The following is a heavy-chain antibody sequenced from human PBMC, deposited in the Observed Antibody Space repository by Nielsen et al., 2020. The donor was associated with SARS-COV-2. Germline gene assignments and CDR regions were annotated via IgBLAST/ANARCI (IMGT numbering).Heavy chain of an antibody. Sequence: LSLTCAASGFSFDDFAMHWIRQAPGKGLEWVSSINWNSGSIGYADSVKGRFTISRDNARNSLYLQMNSLRAEDMAVYYCAREVGWLQFGWFDPWGQGTLVTVSS. V-gene: IGHV3-9*03. D-gene: IGHD5-24*01. CDR3: AREVGWLQFGWFDP. CDR2: INWNSGSI. J-gene: IGHJ5*02. CDR1: GFSFDDFA.